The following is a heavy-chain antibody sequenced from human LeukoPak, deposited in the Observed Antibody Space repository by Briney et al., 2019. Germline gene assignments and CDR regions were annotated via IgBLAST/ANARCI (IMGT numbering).Heavy chain of an antibody. Sequence: SVKVSCKASGGTFSSYAISWVRQAPGQGLEWMGGIIPIFGTANYAQKFQGRVTITADESTSTAYMELSSLRSEDTAVYYCAGGAAARRNENFDYWGQGTLVTVSS. V-gene: IGHV1-69*13. CDR2: IIPIFGTA. D-gene: IGHD6-25*01. CDR1: GGTFSSYA. J-gene: IGHJ4*02. CDR3: AGGAAARRNENFDY.